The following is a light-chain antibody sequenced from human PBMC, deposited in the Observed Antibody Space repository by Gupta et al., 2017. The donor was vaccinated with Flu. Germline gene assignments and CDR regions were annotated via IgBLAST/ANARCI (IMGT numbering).Light chain of an antibody. CDR2: EGS. V-gene: IGLV2-23*01. J-gene: IGLJ3*02. CDR3: CSYAGSSTSWV. Sequence: ITISCTGTSSDVGSYNLVSWYQQHPGKAPKLMIYEGSNRPSGVSNRFSGSKSGNTASLTISGLQAEDEADYYCCSYAGSSTSWVFGGGTKLTVL. CDR1: SSDVGSYNL.